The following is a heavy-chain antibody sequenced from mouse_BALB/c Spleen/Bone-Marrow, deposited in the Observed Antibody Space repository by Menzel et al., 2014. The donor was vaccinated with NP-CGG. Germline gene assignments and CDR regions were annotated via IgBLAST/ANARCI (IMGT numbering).Heavy chain of an antibody. V-gene: IGHV2-9*02. CDR1: GFSLXSYG. Sequence: VKLMESGPGLVAPSQSLSITCTVSGFSLXSYGVHWVRQSPGKGLEWLGVIWAGGSTNYNSALMSRLSISKDNSKSQVFLKMNGLQTDDTAMYYCARDRSYYGMDYWGQGTSVTVSS. CDR2: IWAGGST. CDR3: ARDRSYYGMDY. J-gene: IGHJ4*01.